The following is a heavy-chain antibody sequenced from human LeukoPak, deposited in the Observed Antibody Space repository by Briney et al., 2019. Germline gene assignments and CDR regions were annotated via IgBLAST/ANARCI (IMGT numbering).Heavy chain of an antibody. J-gene: IGHJ4*02. V-gene: IGHV4-59*08. CDR2: IHYSGST. D-gene: IGHD2-2*01. CDR1: GGSISGYY. CDR3: ASHGQYTGYALDY. Sequence: SETLSLTCTVSGGSISGYYWSWIRQPPGKGLEWIAYIHYSGSTNYNPPLKSRLTISVDTSKNQLSLKLNSVTDADTAVYYCASHGQYTGYALDYWGQGTLV.